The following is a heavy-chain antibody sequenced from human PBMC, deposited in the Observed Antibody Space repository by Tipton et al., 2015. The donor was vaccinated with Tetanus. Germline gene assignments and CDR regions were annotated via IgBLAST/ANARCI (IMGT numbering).Heavy chain of an antibody. V-gene: IGHV4-59*01. D-gene: IGHD6-13*01. CDR3: AGVTAQRTELYFDH. CDR2: IYYTGST. J-gene: IGHJ4*02. CDR1: GGSMNSYY. Sequence: PGLVKPSETLSLICTVSGGSMNSYYWSWIRQPPGKGLEWIGYIYYTGSTNYNPSLKSGVTISLDTSKNQFSLKLTSVTAADTAVYFCAGVTAQRTELYFDHWGQGTLVTVSS.